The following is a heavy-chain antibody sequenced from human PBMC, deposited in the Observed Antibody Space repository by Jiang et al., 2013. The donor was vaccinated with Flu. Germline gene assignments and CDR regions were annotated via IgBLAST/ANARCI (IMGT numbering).Heavy chain of an antibody. CDR2: VYWNGDK. D-gene: IGHD3-3*01. CDR3: GRSSSDDFWSGFPYHSGLDI. Sequence: TQTLTLTCTVSGLSLNTIGVGVAWIVSPXGKPLEWLAVVYWNGDKRYSPSLKNRITVTKDTTTDQVVLVMTNVDPGDTGTYYCGRSSSDDFWSGFPYHSGLDIWGQGTMVTVSS. V-gene: IGHV2-5*01. CDR1: GLSLNTIGVG. J-gene: IGHJ3*02.